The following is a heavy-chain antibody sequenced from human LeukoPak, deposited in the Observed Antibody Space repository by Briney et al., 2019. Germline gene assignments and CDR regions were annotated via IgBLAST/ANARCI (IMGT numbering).Heavy chain of an antibody. D-gene: IGHD4-17*01. CDR2: ISYDGSNK. CDR1: GFTFSSYA. CDR3: AREGTAYGDYPYYFDY. J-gene: IGHJ4*02. Sequence: PGRSLRLSCAASGFTFSSYAMHWVRQAPGKGLEWVAVISYDGSNKYCADSVKGRFTISRDNSKNTLYLQMNSLRAEDTAVYYCAREGTAYGDYPYYFDYWGQGTLVTVSS. V-gene: IGHV3-30*04.